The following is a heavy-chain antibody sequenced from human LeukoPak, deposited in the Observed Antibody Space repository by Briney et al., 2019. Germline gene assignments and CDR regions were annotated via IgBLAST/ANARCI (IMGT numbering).Heavy chain of an antibody. J-gene: IGHJ4*02. D-gene: IGHD5-12*01. Sequence: PGGSLRLSCAASGFTFSSYGMSWVRQAPGKGLEWVSAISGSGGSTYYADSVKGRFTISRDNSKNTLHLQMNSLRAEDTAVYYCARGPSGYHNTGGQGTLVTVSS. V-gene: IGHV3-23*01. CDR2: ISGSGGST. CDR3: ARGPSGYHNT. CDR1: GFTFSSYG.